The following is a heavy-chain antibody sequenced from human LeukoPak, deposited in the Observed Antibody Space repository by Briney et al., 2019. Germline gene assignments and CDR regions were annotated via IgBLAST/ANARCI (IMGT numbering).Heavy chain of an antibody. J-gene: IGHJ3*02. CDR3: ARVSRDSSGWYLAFDI. Sequence: SETLSLTCTVSGGSISSYYWSWIRQPPGKGLEWIGYIYYSGSTNYNPSLKSRVTISVDTSKNQFSLKLSSVTAADTAVYYCARVSRDSSGWYLAFDIWGQGTMVTVS. CDR1: GGSISSYY. V-gene: IGHV4-59*01. D-gene: IGHD6-19*01. CDR2: IYYSGST.